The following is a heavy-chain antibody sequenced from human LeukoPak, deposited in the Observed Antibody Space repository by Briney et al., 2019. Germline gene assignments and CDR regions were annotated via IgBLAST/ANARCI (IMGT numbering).Heavy chain of an antibody. CDR1: GFTFSTYW. J-gene: IGHJ6*04. V-gene: IGHV3-74*01. Sequence: GGSLRLSCAASGFTFSTYWMHWVRQAPGKGLVWVSRINSDGSNTTYADSVKGRFTISRDNAKNSLYLQMNSLRAEDTAVYYCAELGITMIGGVWGKGTTVTISS. CDR3: AELGITMIGGV. CDR2: INSDGSNT. D-gene: IGHD3-10*02.